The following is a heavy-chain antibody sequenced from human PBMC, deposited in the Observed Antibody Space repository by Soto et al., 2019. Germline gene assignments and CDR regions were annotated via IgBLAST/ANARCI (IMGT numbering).Heavy chain of an antibody. CDR1: GGSISSTNYY. Sequence: QVQLQESGPGLVKTSETLSLTCTVSGGSISSTNYYWGWIRQPPGKGLEWIGSIYYTGNTFYNPSLKSRVTLAADTSKTHFSLKVTSVTAADTAVYYCARHDFYGSGSYYRKGFYYYFGLDVWGQGTTVTVSS. CDR2: IYYTGNT. CDR3: ARHDFYGSGSYYRKGFYYYFGLDV. V-gene: IGHV4-39*01. J-gene: IGHJ6*02. D-gene: IGHD3-10*01.